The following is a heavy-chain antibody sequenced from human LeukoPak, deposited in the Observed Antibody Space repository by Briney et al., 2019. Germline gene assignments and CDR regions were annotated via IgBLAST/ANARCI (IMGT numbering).Heavy chain of an antibody. Sequence: SQTLSLTCAISGDSVSSNSAAWNWIRQSPSRGLEWLGRTYYRSKWYNDYAVSVKSRITINPDTSKNQFSLKLSSVTAADTAVYYCARGSLVTVTPHFDYWGQGTLVTVSS. D-gene: IGHD4-17*01. CDR2: TYYRSKWYN. CDR3: ARGSLVTVTPHFDY. J-gene: IGHJ4*02. V-gene: IGHV6-1*01. CDR1: GDSVSSNSAA.